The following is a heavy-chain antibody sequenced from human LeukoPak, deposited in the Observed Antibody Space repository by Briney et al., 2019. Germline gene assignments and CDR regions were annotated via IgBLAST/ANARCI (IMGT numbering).Heavy chain of an antibody. CDR2: IYPGDSDT. Sequence: GASLKISCKASGYSFAAYWIGWVRQLPGKGLEWMGIIYPGDSDTRYRPSFQGQVTISADKSFNTAYLQWNSLKASDTAIYYCARSDQLKWFGDPRRPYYYGMDVWGQGTTVTVSS. D-gene: IGHD3-10*01. V-gene: IGHV5-51*01. J-gene: IGHJ6*02. CDR1: GYSFAAYW. CDR3: ARSDQLKWFGDPRRPYYYGMDV.